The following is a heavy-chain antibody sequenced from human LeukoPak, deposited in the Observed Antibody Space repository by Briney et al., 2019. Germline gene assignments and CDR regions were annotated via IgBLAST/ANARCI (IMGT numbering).Heavy chain of an antibody. CDR3: ARLSYDFWSGYYPFDY. CDR2: INHSGST. V-gene: IGHV4-34*01. Sequence: SETLSLTCTVSGGSMSSHYWSWIRQPPGKGLEWIGEINHSGSTNYNPSLKSRVTISVDTSKNQFSLKLSSVTAADTAVYYCARLSYDFWSGYYPFDYWGQGTLVTVSS. J-gene: IGHJ4*02. CDR1: GGSMSSHY. D-gene: IGHD3-3*01.